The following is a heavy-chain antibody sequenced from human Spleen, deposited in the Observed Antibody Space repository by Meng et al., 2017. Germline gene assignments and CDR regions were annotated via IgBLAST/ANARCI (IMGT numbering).Heavy chain of an antibody. Sequence: GESLKISCKDSGLTFSTYSMNWVRQAPGKGLEWVSSISSTSSFIYYADSVKGRFTISRDNAKNSVYLQMNSLRAEDTAVYYCARVGVIHLVDYWGQG. V-gene: IGHV3-21*01. CDR1: GLTFSTYS. D-gene: IGHD3-22*01. J-gene: IGHJ4*02. CDR2: ISSTSSFI. CDR3: ARVGVIHLVDY.